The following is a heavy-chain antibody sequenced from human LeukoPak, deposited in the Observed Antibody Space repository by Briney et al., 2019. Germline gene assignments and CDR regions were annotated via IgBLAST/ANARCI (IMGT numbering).Heavy chain of an antibody. CDR2: ISSSSSYI. CDR3: ARGLPIAVAGSRQAPDY. CDR1: GFTFSSYS. V-gene: IGHV3-21*01. Sequence: GGSLRLSCAASGFTFSSYSMNWVRQAPGKGLEWVSSISSSSSYIYYADSVKGRFTISRDNAMNSLYLQMNSLRAEDTAVYYCARGLPIAVAGSRQAPDYWGQGTLVTVSS. J-gene: IGHJ4*02. D-gene: IGHD6-19*01.